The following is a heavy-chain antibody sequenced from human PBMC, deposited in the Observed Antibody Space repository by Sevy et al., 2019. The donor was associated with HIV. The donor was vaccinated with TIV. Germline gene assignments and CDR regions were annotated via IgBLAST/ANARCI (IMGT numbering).Heavy chain of an antibody. CDR1: GFTFDDYT. V-gene: IGHV3-43*01. CDR2: ISWDGGST. CDR3: AKDLVLGATYGVGFDY. D-gene: IGHD1-26*01. J-gene: IGHJ4*02. Sequence: GGSLRLSCAASGFTFDDYTMHWVRQAPGKGLEWVSHISWDGGSTYYADSVKGRFTISRDNSKNSLYLQMNSLRTEDTALYYCAKDLVLGATYGVGFDYWGQGTLVTVSS.